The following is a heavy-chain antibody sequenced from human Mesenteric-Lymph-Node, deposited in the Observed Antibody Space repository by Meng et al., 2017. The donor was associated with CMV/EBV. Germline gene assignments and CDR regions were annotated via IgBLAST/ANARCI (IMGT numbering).Heavy chain of an antibody. J-gene: IGHJ5*02. Sequence: SYYRSWIRQPPGKGLEWIGFIYYTGSTNYNPSLRSRVTISLDTSKKQFSLKLNSVTAADTAVYYCARGRVEYYGSGSYFGDNWFDPWGQGTLVTVSS. CDR1: SYY. CDR2: IYYTGST. V-gene: IGHV4-59*01. CDR3: ARGRVEYYGSGSYFGDNWFDP. D-gene: IGHD3-10*01.